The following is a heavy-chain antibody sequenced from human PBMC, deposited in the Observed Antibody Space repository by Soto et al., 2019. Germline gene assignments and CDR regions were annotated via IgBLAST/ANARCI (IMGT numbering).Heavy chain of an antibody. D-gene: IGHD3-22*01. J-gene: IGHJ4*02. CDR3: ARAPTYYYDSSRYPADY. Sequence: SENLSVTCGGYGGSLSGCCWSGIRQPPGKGLEWIGEINHRGSTNYNPSLKSRVTISVDTSKNQFSLKLSSVTAADTAVYYCARAPTYYYDSSRYPADYSGQRTLVPVSS. CDR2: INHRGST. CDR1: GGSLSGCC. V-gene: IGHV4-34*01.